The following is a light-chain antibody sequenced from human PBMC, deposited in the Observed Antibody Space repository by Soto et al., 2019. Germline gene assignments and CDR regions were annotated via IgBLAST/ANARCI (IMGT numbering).Light chain of an antibody. Sequence: QSALTQPASVSGSPGQSITISCTGTSSDVGGYNYVSWYQQHPGKTPKLMIFDVSNRPSEVSNRFSGSRSGNTASLTISGLQAEDEADYYCSSYTSSSTVVFGGGTKVTVL. CDR2: DVS. V-gene: IGLV2-14*01. J-gene: IGLJ2*01. CDR3: SSYTSSSTVV. CDR1: SSDVGGYNY.